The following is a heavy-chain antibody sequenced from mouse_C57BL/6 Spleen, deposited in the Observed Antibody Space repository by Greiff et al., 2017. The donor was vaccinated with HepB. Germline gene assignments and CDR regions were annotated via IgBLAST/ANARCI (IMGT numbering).Heavy chain of an antibody. D-gene: IGHD2-1*01. CDR2: IHPSDSDT. Sequence: VQLQQPGAELVKPGASVKVSCKASGYTFTSYWMHWVKQRPGQGLEWIGRIHPSDSDTNDNQKFKGKATLTVDKSSSTAYMQLSSLTSEDPAVYYCAIYYGNYDAMDYWGQGTSVTVSS. J-gene: IGHJ4*01. V-gene: IGHV1-74*01. CDR3: AIYYGNYDAMDY. CDR1: GYTFTSYW.